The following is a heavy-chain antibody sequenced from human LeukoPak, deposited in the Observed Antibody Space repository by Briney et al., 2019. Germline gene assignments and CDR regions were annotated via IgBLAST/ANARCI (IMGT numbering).Heavy chain of an antibody. CDR1: GGSFSGYY. V-gene: IGHV4-34*01. CDR3: ARERLWNGVDY. CDR2: INHSGGT. Sequence: SETLSLTCAVYGGSFSGYYWSWIRQPPGKGLEWIGEINHSGGTNYNPSLKSRVTISVDTSKNQFSLKLSSVTAADTAVYYCARERLWNGVDYWGQGTLVTVSS. D-gene: IGHD3-10*01. J-gene: IGHJ4*02.